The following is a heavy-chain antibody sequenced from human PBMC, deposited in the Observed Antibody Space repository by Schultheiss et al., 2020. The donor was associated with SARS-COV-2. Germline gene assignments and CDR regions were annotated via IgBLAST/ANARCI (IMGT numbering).Heavy chain of an antibody. V-gene: IGHV1-18*01. D-gene: IGHD4-17*01. CDR1: GYTFTSYG. J-gene: IGHJ6*02. CDR2: ISAYNGNT. CDR3: ARDFAGGGDYGVRGTTGGMDV. Sequence: GESLKISCKASGYTFTSYGISWVRQAPGQGLEWMGWISAYNGNTNYAQKLQGRVTMTTDTSTSTAYMELRSLRSDDTAVYYCARDFAGGGDYGVRGTTGGMDVWGQGTTVTVSS.